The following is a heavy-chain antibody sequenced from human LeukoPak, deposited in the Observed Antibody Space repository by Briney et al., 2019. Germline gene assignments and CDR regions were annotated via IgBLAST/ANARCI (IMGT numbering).Heavy chain of an antibody. J-gene: IGHJ3*02. CDR3: AKERVRCSGNTCYPDAFDI. CDR1: GFTFDTYA. D-gene: IGHD2-2*01. Sequence: PGGSLRLSCAASGFTFDTYAMNWVRQAPGKGLEWVSGISGAGGSAYYADSVKGRFTISRDNAKNTVYLRMNSLRVEDTAVYYCAKERVRCSGNTCYPDAFDIWGQGTVVTVSS. V-gene: IGHV3-23*01. CDR2: ISGAGGSA.